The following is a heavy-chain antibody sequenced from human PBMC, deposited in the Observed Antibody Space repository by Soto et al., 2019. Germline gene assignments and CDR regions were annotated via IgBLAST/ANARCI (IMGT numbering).Heavy chain of an antibody. CDR1: GGSVSSYS. CDR3: TRVGGYYGDYPNFDY. V-gene: IGHV4-59*02. CDR2: VYYSGST. D-gene: IGHD4-17*01. Sequence: PSETLSLTCTVSGGSVSSYSWTWVRQPPGKGLEWIGYVYYSGSTHYNPSLKSRLIMSVASSRNQLSLRLNSVTAADTAVYYCTRVGGYYGDYPNFDYWGQGALVTVSS. J-gene: IGHJ4*02.